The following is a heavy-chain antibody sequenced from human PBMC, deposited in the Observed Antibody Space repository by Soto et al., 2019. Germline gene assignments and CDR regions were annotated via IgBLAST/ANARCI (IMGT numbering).Heavy chain of an antibody. CDR2: ISGSGDNT. D-gene: IGHD3-10*01. CDR3: AKDSRVTMVRGVIIPPGY. Sequence: PGGSLRLSFAASGFTFSSYAMSWVRQAPGKGLEWVSAISGSGDNTYYADSVKGRFTISRDNSKKTFYLQIDSLRVEDTAVYYCAKDSRVTMVRGVIIPPGYWGQGTLVTVSS. CDR1: GFTFSSYA. V-gene: IGHV3-23*01. J-gene: IGHJ4*02.